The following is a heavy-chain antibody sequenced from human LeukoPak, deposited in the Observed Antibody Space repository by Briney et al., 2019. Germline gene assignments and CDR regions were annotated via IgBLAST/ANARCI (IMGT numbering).Heavy chain of an antibody. CDR2: IYYSEST. Sequence: PSETLSLTCTVSGGSISSYYWSWIRQPPGKGLKWIGYIYYSESTNYNPSLKSRVTISVDTSENQFSLKLSSVTAADTAVYYCARTIVVVPAYYFDYWGQGTLVTVSS. J-gene: IGHJ4*02. CDR3: ARTIVVVPAYYFDY. D-gene: IGHD2-2*01. CDR1: GGSISSYY. V-gene: IGHV4-59*01.